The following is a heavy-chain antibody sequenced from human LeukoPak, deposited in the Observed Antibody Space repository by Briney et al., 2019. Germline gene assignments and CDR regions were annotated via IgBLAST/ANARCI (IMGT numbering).Heavy chain of an antibody. Sequence: SETLSLTCTVSGGSISSYYWSWIRQPPGKGLEWIGYIYHSGSTNYNPSLKSRVTISIDASKNQFSLKLTSVTAADTAVYYCARDPEPYGHGRRGQGTLVTVSS. CDR1: GGSISSYY. CDR2: IYHSGST. V-gene: IGHV4-59*01. J-gene: IGHJ1*01. D-gene: IGHD3-10*01. CDR3: ARDPEPYGHGR.